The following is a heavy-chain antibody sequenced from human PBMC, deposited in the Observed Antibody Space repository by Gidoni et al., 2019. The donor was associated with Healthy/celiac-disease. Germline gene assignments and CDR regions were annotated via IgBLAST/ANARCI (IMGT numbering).Heavy chain of an antibody. J-gene: IGHJ5*02. Sequence: QVQLQQWGAGLLKPSETLSLTCAVYGWSFRGSYWCWIRQPPGKGLEWIGEINHSGSTNYNQSLKSRVTISVDTSKNQFALKLSSVTAADTAVYYCARRMKMVRGVRNWFDPWGQGTLVTVSS. CDR3: ARRMKMVRGVRNWFDP. CDR1: GWSFRGSY. CDR2: INHSGST. D-gene: IGHD3-10*01. V-gene: IGHV4-34*01.